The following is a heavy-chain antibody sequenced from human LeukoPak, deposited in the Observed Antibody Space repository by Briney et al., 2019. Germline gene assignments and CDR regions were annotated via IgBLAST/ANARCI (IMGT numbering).Heavy chain of an antibody. CDR3: AQESPTSGIDS. CDR2: IYSNGKE. D-gene: IGHD2-15*01. Sequence: GGSLRLSCSASGFSVDSNYMSWVRQAPGKGLEWVSVIYSNGKEYYAESAKGRFTISRDISKNSLDLQMNRLRGEDTAVYYCAQESPTSGIDSWGQGTLVIVSS. J-gene: IGHJ5*01. CDR1: GFSVDSNY. V-gene: IGHV3-53*01.